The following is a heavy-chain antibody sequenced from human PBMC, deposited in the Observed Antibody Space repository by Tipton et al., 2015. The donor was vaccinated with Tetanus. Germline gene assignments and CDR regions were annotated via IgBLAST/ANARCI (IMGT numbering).Heavy chain of an antibody. CDR2: INHSGST. V-gene: IGHV4-39*07. CDR3: ARGMERVWFDP. Sequence: VKPSETLSLTSTVSGGSISSSSYYWGWIRQPPGKGLEWIGEINHSGSTNYNPSLKSRVTISVDTSKNQFSLKLSSVTAADTAVYYCARGMERVWFDPWGQGTLVTVSS. CDR1: GGSISSSSYY. J-gene: IGHJ5*02. D-gene: IGHD3-3*01.